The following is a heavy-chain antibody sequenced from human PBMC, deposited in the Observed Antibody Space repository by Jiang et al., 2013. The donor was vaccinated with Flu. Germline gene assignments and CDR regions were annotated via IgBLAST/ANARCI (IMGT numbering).Heavy chain of an antibody. CDR2: IYYSGST. Sequence: SGSGLVKPSETLSLTCTVSGGSISSSSYYWGWIRQPPGKGLEWIGSIYYSGSTYYNPSLKSRVTISVDTSKNQFSLKLSSVTAADTAVYYCARHGDYDFWSGYYDYWGQGTLVTVSS. J-gene: IGHJ4*02. D-gene: IGHD3-3*01. CDR1: GGSISSSSYY. V-gene: IGHV4-39*01. CDR3: ARHGDYDFWSGYYDY.